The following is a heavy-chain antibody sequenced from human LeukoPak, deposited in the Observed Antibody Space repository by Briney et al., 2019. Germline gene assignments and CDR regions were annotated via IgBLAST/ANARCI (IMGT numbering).Heavy chain of an antibody. D-gene: IGHD3-10*01. CDR2: INPNSGGT. CDR3: ARDGIYGSGSYYGISWFDP. Sequence: ASVKVSCKASGYTFTGYYMHWVRQAPGQGLEWMGWINPNSGGTNYAQKFQGRVTMTRDTSISTAYMELSRLRSDDTAVYYCARDGIYGSGSYYGISWFDPWGQGTLVTVSS. J-gene: IGHJ5*02. V-gene: IGHV1-2*02. CDR1: GYTFTGYY.